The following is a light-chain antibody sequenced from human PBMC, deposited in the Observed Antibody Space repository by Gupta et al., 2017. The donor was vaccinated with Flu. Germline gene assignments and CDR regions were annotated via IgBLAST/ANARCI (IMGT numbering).Light chain of an antibody. CDR3: QVWDPSTDDWV. V-gene: IGLV3-21*02. CDR1: NIGAKD. J-gene: IGLJ3*02. CDR2: DDS. Sequence: GPNIGAKDVHWYQKRPGQAPVLVVHDDSDRPSGIPERFSGSNSRRTATLTISNVEAADEADYYCQVWDPSTDDWVVGGGTKLTVL.